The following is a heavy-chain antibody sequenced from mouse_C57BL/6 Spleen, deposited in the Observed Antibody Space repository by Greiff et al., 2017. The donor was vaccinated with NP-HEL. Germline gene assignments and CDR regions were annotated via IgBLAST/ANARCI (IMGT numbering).Heavy chain of an antibody. J-gene: IGHJ2*01. CDR1: GFTFSNYW. CDR2: IRLKSDNYAT. V-gene: IGHV6-3*01. Sequence: EVKLMESGGGLVQPGGSMKLSCVASGFTFSNYWMNWVRQSPEKGLEWVAQIRLKSDNYATHYAESVKGRFTISRDDSKSSVYLQMNNLRAEDTGIYYCTEYDYLDYWGQGTTLTVSS. CDR3: TEYDYLDY. D-gene: IGHD2-10*02.